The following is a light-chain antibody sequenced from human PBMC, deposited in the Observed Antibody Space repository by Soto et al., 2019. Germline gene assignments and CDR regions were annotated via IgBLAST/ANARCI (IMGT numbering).Light chain of an antibody. J-gene: IGLJ2*01. Sequence: QSVLTQPPSVSGAPGQRVTISCTGSSSNIGGGYDVHWYQQLPGTAPKLLIYGNNNRPSGVPDRFSGSKSGTSASLAITGLQAEDEADYYCQSYDSSLSGSLFGGGTKLTVL. CDR2: GNN. CDR3: QSYDSSLSGSL. V-gene: IGLV1-40*01. CDR1: SSNIGGGYD.